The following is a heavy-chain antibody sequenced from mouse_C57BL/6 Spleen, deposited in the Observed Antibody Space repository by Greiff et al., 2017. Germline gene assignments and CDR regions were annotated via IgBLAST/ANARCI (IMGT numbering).Heavy chain of an antibody. CDR3: AREGTTVVEGFYYAMDE. J-gene: IGHJ4*01. CDR2: LSDGGSYT. CDR1: GFTFSSYA. Sequence: EVQRVESGGGLVKPGGSLKLSCAASGFTFSSYAMSWVRQTPEKRLEWVATLSDGGSYTYYPDNVKGRFTISRDNAKNNLYLQKSHLKSEDQAMYYGAREGTTVVEGFYYAMDEWGQGTSVTVSS. D-gene: IGHD1-1*01. V-gene: IGHV5-4*01.